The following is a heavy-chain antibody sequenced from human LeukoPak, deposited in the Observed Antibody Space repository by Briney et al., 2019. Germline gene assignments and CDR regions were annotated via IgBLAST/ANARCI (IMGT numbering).Heavy chain of an antibody. V-gene: IGHV3-30*02. CDR2: IRYDGSNK. J-gene: IGHJ4*02. CDR1: GFTFSSYG. D-gene: IGHD3-3*01. Sequence: GGSLRLSCAASGFTFSSYGMHWVRQAPGKGLEWVAFIRYDGSNKYYADSVKGRFTISRDNSKNTLYLQMNSLRAEDTAVYYCAKEALRWSGYLNYYFDYWGQGTLVTVSS. CDR3: AKEALRWSGYLNYYFDY.